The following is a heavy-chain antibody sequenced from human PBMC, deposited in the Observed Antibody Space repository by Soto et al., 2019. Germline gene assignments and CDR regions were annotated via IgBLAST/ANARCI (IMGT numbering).Heavy chain of an antibody. Sequence: GESLKISCKGSGYFFAGYWIAWVRQMPGKGLEWMGIIYPDNSNTKYSRSFQGQVTISADKSSSTAYLQWSSLKASDTAIYYCARQGAAVPTVHSIWFDPWGQGTLVTVSS. V-gene: IGHV5-51*01. J-gene: IGHJ5*02. D-gene: IGHD6-13*01. CDR1: GYFFAGYW. CDR2: IYPDNSNT. CDR3: ARQGAAVPTVHSIWFDP.